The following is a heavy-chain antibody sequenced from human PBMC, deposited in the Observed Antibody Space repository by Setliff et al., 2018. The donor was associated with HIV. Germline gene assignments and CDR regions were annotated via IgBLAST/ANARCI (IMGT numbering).Heavy chain of an antibody. CDR2: ISASSDNT. Sequence: ASVKVSCKASGYTFTTYGFNWVRQAPGQGLEWMGWISASSDNTNYAQKFQGRVTLTTDPSTNTVYMELKSLRSDDTAVYFCARGQLDRHLRSDVPFDIWGQGTMVTVSS. CDR3: ARGQLDRHLRSDVPFDI. D-gene: IGHD1-1*01. CDR1: GYTFTTYG. J-gene: IGHJ3*02. V-gene: IGHV1-18*01.